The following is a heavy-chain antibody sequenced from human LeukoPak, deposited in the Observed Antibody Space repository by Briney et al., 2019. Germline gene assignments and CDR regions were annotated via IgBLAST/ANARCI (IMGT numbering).Heavy chain of an antibody. D-gene: IGHD1-26*01. V-gene: IGHV3-23*01. J-gene: IGHJ4*02. CDR2: ISGSGVST. CDR1: GFTFSSYA. Sequence: GGSLRLSCAASGFTFSSYAVSWVRQAPGKGLEWVSTISGSGVSTNYADSVKGRFTISRDNSKNTLYLQMNSLRAEDTAVYYCARDAVYSGSPARFDYWGQGTLVTVSS. CDR3: ARDAVYSGSPARFDY.